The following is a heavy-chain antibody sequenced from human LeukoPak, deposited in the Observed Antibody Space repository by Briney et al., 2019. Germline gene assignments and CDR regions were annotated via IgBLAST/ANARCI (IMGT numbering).Heavy chain of an antibody. D-gene: IGHD6-19*01. CDR2: ISAYNGNT. CDR1: GYTFTSYG. V-gene: IGHV1-18*01. Sequence: AASVKVSCKASGYTFTSYGISWVRQAPGQGLEWMGWISAYNGNTNYAQKLQGRVTMTTDTSTSTAYMELRSLRSDDTAAYYCARDTYRPRIAVAGKGEGFDYWGQGTLVTVSS. CDR3: ARDTYRPRIAVAGKGEGFDY. J-gene: IGHJ4*02.